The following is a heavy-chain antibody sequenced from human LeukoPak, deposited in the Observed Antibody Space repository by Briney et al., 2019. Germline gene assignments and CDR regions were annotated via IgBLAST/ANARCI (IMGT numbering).Heavy chain of an antibody. CDR3: AKAHYYYDSSGSWFDP. D-gene: IGHD3-22*01. Sequence: SVKVSCKASGGTFSSYAISWVRQAPGQGLEWMGGIIPIFGTANCAQKFQGRVTITTDESTSTAYMELRRLRSEDTAVYYCAKAHYYYDSSGSWFDPWGQGTLVTVSS. CDR1: GGTFSSYA. CDR2: IIPIFGTA. J-gene: IGHJ5*02. V-gene: IGHV1-69*05.